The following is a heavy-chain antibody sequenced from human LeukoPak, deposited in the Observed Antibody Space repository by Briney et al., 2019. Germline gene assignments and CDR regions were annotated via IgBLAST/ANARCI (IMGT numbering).Heavy chain of an antibody. CDR3: ARGYSSGGNYYDAFDI. CDR1: GYSFTSYW. V-gene: IGHV5-51*01. D-gene: IGHD2-15*01. J-gene: IGHJ3*02. CDR2: IYPGDSDT. Sequence: GESLKISCKGSGYSFTSYWIGWARQMPGKGLEWMGIIYPGDSDTRYSPSFQGQVTISADKSISTAYLQWSSLKASDTAIYYCARGYSSGGNYYDAFDIWGQGTMATVSS.